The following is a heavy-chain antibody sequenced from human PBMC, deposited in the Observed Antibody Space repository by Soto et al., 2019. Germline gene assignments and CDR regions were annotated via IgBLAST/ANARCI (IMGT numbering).Heavy chain of an antibody. D-gene: IGHD2-15*01. CDR1: GGSISSHY. V-gene: IGHV4-59*11. J-gene: IGHJ3*02. Sequence: SETLSLTCTVSGGSISSHYWSWIRQPPGKGLEWIGYIYYSGSTNYNPSLKSRVTISVDTSKNQFSLKLSSVTAADTAVYYCARDVDEAFDIWGQGTMVT. CDR2: IYYSGST. CDR3: ARDVDEAFDI.